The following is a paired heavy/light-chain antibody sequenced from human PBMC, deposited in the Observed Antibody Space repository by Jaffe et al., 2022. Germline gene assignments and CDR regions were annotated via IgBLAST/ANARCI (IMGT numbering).Heavy chain of an antibody. J-gene: IGHJ6*04. CDR2: ISSSSSYI. Sequence: EVQLVESGGGLVKPGGSLRLSCAASGFTFSSYSMNWVRQAPGKGLEWVSSISSSSSYIYYADSVKGRFTISRDNAKNSLYLQMNSLRAEDTAVYYCARDKSILSQFSLSRIAARPGAARALDVWGKGTTVTVSS. CDR3: ARDKSILSQFSLSRIAARPGAARALDV. CDR1: GFTFSSYS. D-gene: IGHD6-6*01. V-gene: IGHV3-21*01.
Light chain of an antibody. V-gene: IGKV4-1*01. J-gene: IGKJ4*01. Sequence: DIVMTQSPDSLAVSLGERATINCKSSQSVLYSSNNKNYLAWYQQKPGQPPKLLIYWASTRESGVPDRFSGSGSGTDFTLTISSLQAEDVAVYYCQQYYSFGVTFGGGTKVEIK. CDR3: QQYYSFGVT. CDR1: QSVLYSSNNKNY. CDR2: WAS.